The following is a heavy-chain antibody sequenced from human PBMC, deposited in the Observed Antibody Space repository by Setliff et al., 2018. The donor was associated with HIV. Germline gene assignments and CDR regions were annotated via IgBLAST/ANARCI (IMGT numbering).Heavy chain of an antibody. CDR3: ARHYQHSWVGVDYYFMDV. V-gene: IGHV4-39*01. D-gene: IGHD1-26*01. CDR2: IYYSGST. Sequence: SETLSLTCAVFGGSFTDIGGSFTDYYWIWIRQPPGKGLEWIGNIYYSGSTYYNPSLKSRITISVDTSKNQFSLKLSSVTAADTAVYDCARHYQHSWVGVDYYFMDVWGKGTTVTVSS. J-gene: IGHJ6*03. CDR1: GGSFTDIGGSFTDYY.